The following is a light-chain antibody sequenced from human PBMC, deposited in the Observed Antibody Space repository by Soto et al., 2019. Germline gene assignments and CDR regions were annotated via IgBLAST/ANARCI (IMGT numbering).Light chain of an antibody. J-gene: IGKJ4*01. CDR1: QAIYNY. CDR2: AAS. CDR3: QKFSAVPT. V-gene: IGKV1-27*01. Sequence: XXXTXSXSSXXXXVGXRVTITCRXSQAIYNYLAWYQQKPGKVPTLLISAASTLQSGVPSRFSGSGSGTDFTLTISSLQPEDVATYYCQKFSAVPTFGGGTKVEI.